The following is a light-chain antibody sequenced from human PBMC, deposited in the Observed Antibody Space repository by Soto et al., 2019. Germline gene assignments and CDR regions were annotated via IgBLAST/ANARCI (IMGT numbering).Light chain of an antibody. Sequence: SYELTQPSSLSVSPGQTARITCSGDVLAKKYARWFQQKPGQAPVLVIYKDRERPSGIPERFSGSSSGTTVTLTISGAQVEDEADYYCYSAADNNGVFGGGTKLTVI. CDR3: YSAADNNGV. J-gene: IGLJ3*02. V-gene: IGLV3-27*01. CDR2: KDR. CDR1: VLAKKY.